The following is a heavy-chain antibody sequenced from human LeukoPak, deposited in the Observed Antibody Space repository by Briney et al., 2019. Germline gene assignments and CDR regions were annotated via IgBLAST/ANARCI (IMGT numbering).Heavy chain of an antibody. CDR3: ARVAYYGSGSYSPQNDY. J-gene: IGHJ4*02. V-gene: IGHV3-7*01. CDR2: IEHDGSTK. D-gene: IGHD3-10*01. Sequence: GGSLRLSCTVSGFSFSSYWMSWVRQAPGKGLERVANIEHDGSTKFYLDSVKGRFTISRDNAMSSLYLQMDSLRAEDTAVYFCARVAYYGSGSYSPQNDYWGQGTLVTVSS. CDR1: GFSFSSYW.